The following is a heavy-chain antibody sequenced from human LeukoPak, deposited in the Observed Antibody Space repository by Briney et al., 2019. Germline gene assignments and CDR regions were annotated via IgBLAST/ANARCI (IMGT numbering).Heavy chain of an antibody. CDR3: ARSFYHHKSGSYLRPFDY. J-gene: IGHJ4*02. D-gene: IGHD3-10*01. Sequence: AETLSLTCTVSGGSISSYYWSWIRQPPGKGLEWIGYIYYSGSTNYNPSLKSRVTISVDTSKNQFSLQLSSVTAADTAVYYCARSFYHHKSGSYLRPFDYWGQGTLVTVSS. V-gene: IGHV4-59*08. CDR2: IYYSGST. CDR1: GGSISSYY.